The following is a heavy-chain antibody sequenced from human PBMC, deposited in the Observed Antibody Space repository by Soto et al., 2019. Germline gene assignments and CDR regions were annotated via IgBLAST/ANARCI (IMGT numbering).Heavy chain of an antibody. J-gene: IGHJ5*02. CDR3: ASSGLGWFDP. V-gene: IGHV4-4*07. D-gene: IGHD6-25*01. Sequence: SETLSLTCTASGGSISSYYWSWIRQPAGKGLEWIGRIYTSGGTNYNPYLKNRVTMSVDTSKNQFSLKLSYVTAADTAVYYCASSGLGWFDPWGQGTLVTVSS. CDR1: GGSISSYY. CDR2: IYTSGGT.